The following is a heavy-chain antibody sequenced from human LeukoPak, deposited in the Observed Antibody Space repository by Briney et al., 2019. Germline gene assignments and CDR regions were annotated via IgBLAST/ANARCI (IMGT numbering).Heavy chain of an antibody. V-gene: IGHV3-30-3*01. D-gene: IGHD1-26*01. Sequence: PGGSLRLSCAASGFTFSSYAMHWVRQAPGKGLEWVAVISYDGSNKYYADSVKGRFTISRDNSKNTLYLQMNSLRAEDTAVYYCARYGSGSYGFFDYWGQGTLVTVSS. CDR1: GFTFSSYA. CDR2: ISYDGSNK. CDR3: ARYGSGSYGFFDY. J-gene: IGHJ4*02.